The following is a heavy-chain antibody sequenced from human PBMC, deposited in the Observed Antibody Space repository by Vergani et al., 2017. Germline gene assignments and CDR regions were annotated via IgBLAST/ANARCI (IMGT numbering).Heavy chain of an antibody. CDR3: ARHYYFDL. CDR2: MYSSGST. V-gene: IGHV4-39*01. CDR1: GATISSRTQS. Sequence: QLQLQESGPGLVKPSETLSLTCTVSGATISSRTQSWGWIRQSPGEGLEWIGSMYSSGSTYYNPSLKSRVTISVDTSKNQFSLKLSSVTASDTAVYYCARHYYFDLWGRGTPVTVSS. J-gene: IGHJ2*01.